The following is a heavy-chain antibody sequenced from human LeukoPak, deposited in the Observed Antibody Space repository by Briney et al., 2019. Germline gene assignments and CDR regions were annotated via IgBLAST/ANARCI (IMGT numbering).Heavy chain of an antibody. J-gene: IGHJ4*02. CDR3: ARGINWVDY. V-gene: IGHV4-39*07. CDR1: GGSISSSSYY. Sequence: PSETLSLTCTVSGGSISSSSYYWGWIRQPPGKGLEWIGSIYYSGSTYYNPSLKSRVTISVDTSKNQFSLKLSSVTAADTAVYYCARGINWVDYWGQGTLVTVSS. D-gene: IGHD7-27*01. CDR2: IYYSGST.